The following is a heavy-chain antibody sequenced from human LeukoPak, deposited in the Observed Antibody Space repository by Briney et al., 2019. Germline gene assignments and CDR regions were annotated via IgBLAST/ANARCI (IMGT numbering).Heavy chain of an antibody. D-gene: IGHD6-19*01. CDR3: ARGAGTSTDPLDY. V-gene: IGHV4-59*01. Sequence: SETLSLTCTVSGGSISSYYWSWIRQPPGKGLEWIGYIYYSGSTNYNPSLKSRVTISVDTSKNQFSLKLSSVTAADTAVYYGARGAGTSTDPLDYWGQGTLVTVSS. CDR2: IYYSGST. CDR1: GGSISSYY. J-gene: IGHJ4*02.